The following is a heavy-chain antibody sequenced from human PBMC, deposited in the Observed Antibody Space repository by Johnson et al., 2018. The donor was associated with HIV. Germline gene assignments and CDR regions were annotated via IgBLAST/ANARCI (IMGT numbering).Heavy chain of an antibody. J-gene: IGHJ3*02. V-gene: IGHV3-66*01. CDR1: GFTVSSNY. CDR2: IYSGAST. CDR3: VRVGPTLYDAFDI. Sequence: MQLVESGGGLVQPGGSLRLSCAASGFTVSSNYMSWVRQAPGKGLEWVSVIYSGASTYYADSVKGRFTISRDNSKNTLFLQMNRLKTEDSAVYYCVRVGPTLYDAFDIWGQGTTVTVSS. D-gene: IGHD2-15*01.